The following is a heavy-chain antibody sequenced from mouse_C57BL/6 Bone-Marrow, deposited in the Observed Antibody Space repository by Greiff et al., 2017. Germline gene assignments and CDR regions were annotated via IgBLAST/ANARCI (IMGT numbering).Heavy chain of an antibody. V-gene: IGHV1-81*01. D-gene: IGHD3-2*02. CDR3: ARLAAQATWFAN. CDR1: GYTFTSYG. Sequence: QVQLQQSGAELARPGASVKLSCKASGYTFTSYGISWVKQRTGQGLEWIGEIYPRSGNTYYNEKFKGKATLTADKSSSTAYMELRILTSEDSAVYFCARLAAQATWFANWGQGTLVTVSA. CDR2: IYPRSGNT. J-gene: IGHJ3*01.